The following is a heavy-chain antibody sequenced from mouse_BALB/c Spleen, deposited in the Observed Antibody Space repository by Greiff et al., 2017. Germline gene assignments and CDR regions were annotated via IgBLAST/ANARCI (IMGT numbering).Heavy chain of an antibody. J-gene: IGHJ2*01. D-gene: IGHD2-14*01. CDR1: GYTFTSYW. CDR2: IYPGDGDT. V-gene: IGHV1-87*01. Sequence: QVQLKESGAELARPGASVKLSCKASGYTFTSYWMQWVKQRPGQGLEWIGAIYPGDGDTRYTQKFKGKATLTADKSSSTAYMQLSSLASEDSAVYYCARKGLGYDDYFDYWGQGTTLTVSS. CDR3: ARKGLGYDDYFDY.